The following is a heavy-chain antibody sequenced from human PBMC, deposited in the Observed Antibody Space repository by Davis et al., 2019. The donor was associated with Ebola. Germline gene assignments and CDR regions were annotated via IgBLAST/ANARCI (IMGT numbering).Heavy chain of an antibody. CDR3: ASGEYCSSTSCYDY. CDR1: GFTFSDYY. V-gene: IGHV3-11*06. D-gene: IGHD2-2*01. CDR2: ISSSSSYT. J-gene: IGHJ4*02. Sequence: GESLKISCAASGFTFSDYYMSWIRQAPGKGLEWVSYISSSSSYTNYADSVKGRFTISRDNAKNSLYLQMNSLRAEDTAVYYCASGEYCSSTSCYDYWGQGTLVTVSS.